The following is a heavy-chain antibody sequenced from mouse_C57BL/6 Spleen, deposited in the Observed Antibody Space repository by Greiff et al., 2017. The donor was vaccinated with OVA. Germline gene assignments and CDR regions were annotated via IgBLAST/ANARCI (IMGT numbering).Heavy chain of an antibody. CDR1: GYAFSSYW. D-gene: IGHD1-1*01. V-gene: IGHV1-80*01. CDR3: ARYGIDGSSPWFAY. CDR2: IYPGDGDT. Sequence: VQLQQSGAELVKPGASVKISCKASGYAFSSYWMNWVKQRPGKGLEWIGQIYPGDGDTNYNGKFKGKATLTADKSSSTAYMQLSSLTSEDSAVYFGARYGIDGSSPWFAYWGQGTLVTVSA. J-gene: IGHJ3*01.